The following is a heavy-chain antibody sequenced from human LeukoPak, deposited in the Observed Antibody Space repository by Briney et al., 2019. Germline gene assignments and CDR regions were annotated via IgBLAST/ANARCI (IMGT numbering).Heavy chain of an antibody. CDR1: GYTFTSYG. CDR3: AKRKTTVTTSNYYYYYMDV. V-gene: IGHV1-18*01. Sequence: ASVKVSCKASGYTFTSYGISWVRQAPGQGLEWMGWISAYNGNTNYAQKFQGRVTITADKSTSTAYMELSSLRSEDTAVYYCAKRKTTVTTSNYYYYYMDVWGKGTTVTVSS. CDR2: ISAYNGNT. D-gene: IGHD4-17*01. J-gene: IGHJ6*03.